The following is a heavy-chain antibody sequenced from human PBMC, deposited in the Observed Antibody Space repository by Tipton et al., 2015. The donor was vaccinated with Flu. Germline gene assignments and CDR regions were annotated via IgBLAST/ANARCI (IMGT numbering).Heavy chain of an antibody. D-gene: IGHD2-15*01. J-gene: IGHJ4*02. CDR2: ISAYSGNT. Sequence: QLVQSGAEVKEPGASVKLSCKTSGYTFSSHIVTWVRQAPGQGLEWVGLISAYSGNTNYAQKFQGRVTMTTDTSTSTAYMELRSLRPDDTALYYCASPMGYCSYLSCYSPLTNWGQGTLVTVSS. CDR3: ASPMGYCSYLSCYSPLTN. V-gene: IGHV1-18*04. CDR1: GYTFSSHI.